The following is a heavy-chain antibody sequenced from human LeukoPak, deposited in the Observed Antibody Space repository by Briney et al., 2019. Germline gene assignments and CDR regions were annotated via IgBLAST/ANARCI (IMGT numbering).Heavy chain of an antibody. CDR3: ATLAGYYFDY. CDR1: GYTFTSYA. Sequence: ASVKVSCKASGYTFTSYAMHWVRQAPGQRLEWMGWINAGNGNTKYSQKFQGRVTMTEDTSTDTAYMELSSLRSEDTAVYYCATLAGYYFDYWGQGTLVTVSS. J-gene: IGHJ4*02. D-gene: IGHD6-19*01. CDR2: INAGNGNT. V-gene: IGHV1-3*01.